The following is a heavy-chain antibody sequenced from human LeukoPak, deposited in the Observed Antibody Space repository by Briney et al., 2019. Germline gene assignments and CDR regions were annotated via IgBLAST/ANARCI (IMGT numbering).Heavy chain of an antibody. J-gene: IGHJ4*02. CDR1: GYTLTSYY. CDR3: AREGIGSMDFAY. CDR2: INPSGGST. D-gene: IGHD1-26*01. V-gene: IGHV1-46*01. Sequence: ASVKVSCKASGYTLTSYYMHWVRQAPGQGLEWMGIINPSGGSTSYAQKFQGRVTMTRDTSTSTVYMELSSLRSEDTAVYYCAREGIGSMDFAYWGQGTLVTGSS.